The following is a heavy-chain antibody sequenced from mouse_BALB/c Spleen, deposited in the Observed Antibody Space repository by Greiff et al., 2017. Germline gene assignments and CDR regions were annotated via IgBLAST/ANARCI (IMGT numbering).Heavy chain of an antibody. V-gene: IGHV1S127*01. J-gene: IGHJ3*01. D-gene: IGHD1-2*01. CDR1: GYTFTSYW. CDR2: IDPSDSYT. CDR3: TREITTATAWFAY. Sequence: QVQLQQPGAELVKPGASVKMSCKASGYTFTSYWMHWVKQRPGQGLEWIGVIDPSDSYTSYNQKFKGKATLTVDTSSSTAYMQLSSLTSEDSAVYYCTREITTATAWFAYWGQGTLVTVSA.